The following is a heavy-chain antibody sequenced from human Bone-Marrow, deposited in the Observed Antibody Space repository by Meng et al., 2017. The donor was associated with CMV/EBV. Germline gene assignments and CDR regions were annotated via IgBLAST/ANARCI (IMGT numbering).Heavy chain of an antibody. CDR2: INSDGSST. V-gene: IGHV3-74*01. CDR3: ARTNSGSFDY. J-gene: IGHJ4*01. Sequence: GESLKISCAASGFTFSSYWMHWVRQAPGKGLVWVSRINSDGSSTSYADSVKGRFTISRDNAKNTLYLQMNSLRAEDTAVYYCARTNSGSFDYWGHGTLVTVSS. D-gene: IGHD2/OR15-2a*01. CDR1: GFTFSSYW.